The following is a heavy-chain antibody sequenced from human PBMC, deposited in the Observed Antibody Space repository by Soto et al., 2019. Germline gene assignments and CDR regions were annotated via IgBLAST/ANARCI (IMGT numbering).Heavy chain of an antibody. Sequence: GSLRLCCEASVFTFNTYSMHWVRQPPGKGLEWLAAIWYDGTQKYYADSVKGRFIISRDNSKKTLYLEMNSLRAEDTAVYYCARAGGTTVTGLWHFDSWGQGTLVTVSS. CDR3: ARAGGTTVTGLWHFDS. V-gene: IGHV3-33*01. J-gene: IGHJ4*02. CDR2: IWYDGTQK. D-gene: IGHD4-17*01. CDR1: VFTFNTYS.